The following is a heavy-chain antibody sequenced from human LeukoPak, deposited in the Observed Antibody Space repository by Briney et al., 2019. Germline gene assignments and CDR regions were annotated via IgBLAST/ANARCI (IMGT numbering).Heavy chain of an antibody. CDR1: GFTFSRYG. J-gene: IGHJ4*02. Sequence: PGGSLRLSCAASGFTFSRYGMHWVRQAPGKGLEWVAVISYDGNNKYYADSVKGRFTISRDNSKNTLYLQMNSLTAEDTAVYYCARDQVVATIWIDCWGQGTLVTVSS. D-gene: IGHD5-12*01. V-gene: IGHV3-30*03. CDR3: ARDQVVATIWIDC. CDR2: ISYDGNNK.